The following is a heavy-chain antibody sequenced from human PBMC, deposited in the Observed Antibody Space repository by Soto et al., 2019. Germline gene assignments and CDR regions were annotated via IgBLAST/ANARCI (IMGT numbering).Heavy chain of an antibody. CDR2: IYLADDE. J-gene: IGHJ4*02. Sequence: SGPTLANPTQPLTLTRTFSGFSLSTSGVGVGWIRQPPGKALECLALIYLADDENYSPSLQSRLTITKDTSKNQVVLTMTNMDPVDTATYYCVHRGYYYDSSVYWGQGTLVTVSS. V-gene: IGHV2-5*02. D-gene: IGHD3-22*01. CDR3: VHRGYYYDSSVY. CDR1: GFSLSTSGVG.